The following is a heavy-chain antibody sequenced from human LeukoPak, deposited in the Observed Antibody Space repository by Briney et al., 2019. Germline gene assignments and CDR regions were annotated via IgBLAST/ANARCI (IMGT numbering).Heavy chain of an antibody. D-gene: IGHD2-21*01. Sequence: PGGSLRLSCAASGFTFSTSWMSGVRQAPGKGLEWVANIKADGSVKHYVDSMEGRFTISRDNARDSLYLQMNSLRAEDTAVYYCVRDSDYQRNSGGRYAHYDALDIWGHGTMVTVSS. CDR3: VRDSDYQRNSGGRYAHYDALDI. CDR2: IKADGSVK. J-gene: IGHJ3*02. V-gene: IGHV3-7*01. CDR1: GFTFSTSW.